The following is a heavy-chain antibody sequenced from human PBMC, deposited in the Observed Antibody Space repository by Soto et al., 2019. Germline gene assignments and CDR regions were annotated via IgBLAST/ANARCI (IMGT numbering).Heavy chain of an antibody. CDR1: GFTFSSYA. Sequence: EVQLLESGGGLVQPGGSLRLSCAASGFTFSSYAMSWVRQAPGKGLEWVSAISGSGGSTYYADSVKGRFTISRDNSKNRRYLHMNSLGAADTAIYYCAKGYSSGYCTPGYWGQGTLVTVSS. V-gene: IGHV3-23*01. CDR2: ISGSGGST. J-gene: IGHJ4*02. D-gene: IGHD3-22*01. CDR3: AKGYSSGYCTPGY.